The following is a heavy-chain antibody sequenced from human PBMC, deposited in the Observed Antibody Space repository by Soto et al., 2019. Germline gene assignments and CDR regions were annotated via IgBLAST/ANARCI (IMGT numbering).Heavy chain of an antibody. CDR3: ARVFSDSSSFFDP. J-gene: IGHJ5*02. CDR1: GGSISSGGYS. V-gene: IGHV4-31*11. CDR2: IYYSGST. Sequence: SETLSLTCAVSGGSISSGGYSWSWIRQPPGKGLEWIGYIYYSGSTYYNPSLKSRVTISVDTSKNQFSLKLSSVTAADTTVYYCARVFSDSSSFFDPWGQGTLVTVSS. D-gene: IGHD6-13*01.